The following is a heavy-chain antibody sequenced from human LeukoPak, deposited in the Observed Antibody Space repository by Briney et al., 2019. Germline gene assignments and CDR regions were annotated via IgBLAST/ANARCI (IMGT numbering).Heavy chain of an antibody. CDR3: ARVGAIHAFDI. Sequence: SVKVSCKASGGTFISFAFSWVRLAPGQGLDWMGGIIPIFGTANYAQKFQGRVTITADKSTSTAYMELSSLRSEDTAVYYCARVGAIHAFDIWVQGTMVTVSS. D-gene: IGHD1-26*01. CDR2: IIPIFGTA. J-gene: IGHJ3*02. V-gene: IGHV1-69*06. CDR1: GGTFISFA.